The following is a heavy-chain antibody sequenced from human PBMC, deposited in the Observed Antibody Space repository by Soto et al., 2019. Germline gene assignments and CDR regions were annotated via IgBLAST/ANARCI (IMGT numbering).Heavy chain of an antibody. CDR1: GDSFSSNW. CDR3: TRRAVRYYKGMDV. V-gene: IGHV5-51*01. CDR2: IYPVDSDT. J-gene: IGHJ6*02. Sequence: GESLKISCKVSGDSFSSNWIGWVRQMPGKGLEWMGIIYPVDSDTRYSPSFQGQVTISVDGSITTAYLQWSSLKASDTAMYYCTRRAVRYYKGMDVWGQGTTVTAP. D-gene: IGHD3-10*01.